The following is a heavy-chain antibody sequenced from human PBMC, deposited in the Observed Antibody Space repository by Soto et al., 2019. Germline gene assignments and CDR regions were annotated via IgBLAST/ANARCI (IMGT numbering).Heavy chain of an antibody. V-gene: IGHV2-70*13. CDR2: IDWDGDR. D-gene: IGHD2-8*01. CDR3: ARSQGGMLYNSYFDF. Sequence: GPTLVNPTQTLTLTCTFSGFTLGTTGLSVNWIRQAPGKALEWLAVIDWDGDRFYSASLKTRLSISKDTSKNEVVLTMTNMDPVDTATYFCARSQGGMLYNSYFDFWGQGTLVTVSS. J-gene: IGHJ4*02. CDR1: GFTLGTTGLS.